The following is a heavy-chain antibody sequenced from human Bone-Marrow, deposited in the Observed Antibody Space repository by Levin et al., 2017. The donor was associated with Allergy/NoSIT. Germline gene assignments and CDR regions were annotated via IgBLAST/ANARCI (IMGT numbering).Heavy chain of an antibody. CDR3: VKYEAPATHWAFDY. CDR1: GFTFSQYA. CDR2: IYGSGGRA. Sequence: PGGSLRLSCRASGFTFSQYAMSWVRQAPGKGLEWVSGIYGSGGRANYADSVKGRFTISRDNSKNTLYLQMESLRSDDTAVYFCVKYEAPATHWAFDYWGQGTLVTVPS. D-gene: IGHD7-27*01. J-gene: IGHJ4*02. V-gene: IGHV3-23*01.